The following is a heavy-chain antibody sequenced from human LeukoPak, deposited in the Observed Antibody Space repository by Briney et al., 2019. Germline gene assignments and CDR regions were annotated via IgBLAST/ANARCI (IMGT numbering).Heavy chain of an antibody. Sequence: GGSLRLSCAASGFTFSSYWMSWVRQAPGKGLEWVANIKQDGREKYYVDSVKGRFTISRDNARNSLYLQMNSLRPEDTAVYYCVRGATAVTRHLDYWGQGTLVTVSS. V-gene: IGHV3-7*04. CDR1: GFTFSSYW. CDR2: IKQDGREK. J-gene: IGHJ4*02. D-gene: IGHD4-23*01. CDR3: VRGATAVTRHLDY.